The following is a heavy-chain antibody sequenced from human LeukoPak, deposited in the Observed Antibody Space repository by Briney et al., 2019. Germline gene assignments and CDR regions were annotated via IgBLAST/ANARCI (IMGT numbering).Heavy chain of an antibody. Sequence: ASVKVSCKASGFTSTNFALQWVRQARGQRLEWIRWIIVGSGATKCAQDFQERVTITRDLSTSTLYMELRSLTSEDTAVYYCAADLSNPRMGASYLDSWGQGTLVTVSS. CDR1: GFTSTNFA. J-gene: IGHJ4*02. CDR3: AADLSNPRMGASYLDS. CDR2: IIVGSGAT. D-gene: IGHD3-16*01. V-gene: IGHV1-58*01.